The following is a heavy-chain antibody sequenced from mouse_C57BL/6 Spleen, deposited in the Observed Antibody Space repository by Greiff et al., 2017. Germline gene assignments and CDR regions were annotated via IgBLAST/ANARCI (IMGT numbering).Heavy chain of an antibody. CDR2: IYPRSGNT. Sequence: VQVVESGAELARPGASVKLSCKASGYTFTSSGISWVKQRTGQGLEWIGEIYPRSGNTYYNEKFKGKATLTADKSSSTAYMELRSLTSEDSAVYFCARTENLAYWGQGTLVTVSA. CDR1: GYTFTSSG. CDR3: ARTENLAY. J-gene: IGHJ3*01. V-gene: IGHV1-81*01.